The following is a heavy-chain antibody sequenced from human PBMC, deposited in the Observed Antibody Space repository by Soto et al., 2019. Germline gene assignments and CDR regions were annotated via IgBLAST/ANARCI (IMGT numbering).Heavy chain of an antibody. V-gene: IGHV3-23*01. CDR2: IRCSGSNT. J-gene: IGHJ4*02. Sequence: GGSLRLSCAASGFTFSSYAMSWVRQAPGKGLEWVSVIRCSGSNTYYADSVKGRFTISRDNSKNTLYLQMNSLRAEDTAVYYCARDLEGDYYFDYWGQGTLVTVSS. D-gene: IGHD2-21*02. CDR1: GFTFSSYA. CDR3: ARDLEGDYYFDY.